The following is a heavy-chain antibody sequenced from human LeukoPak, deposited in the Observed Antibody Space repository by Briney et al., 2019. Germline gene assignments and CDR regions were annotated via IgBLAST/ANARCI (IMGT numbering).Heavy chain of an antibody. J-gene: IGHJ4*02. CDR3: ARGIVATPTDY. Sequence: GGSLRLSCAASGFTFSSYSMNWVRQAPGKGLEWVSSISSSSSYIYYADSVKGRFTISRDNAKNSLYLQMNSLRAEDTAVHYCARGIVATPTDYWGQGTLVTVSS. V-gene: IGHV3-21*01. D-gene: IGHD5-12*01. CDR1: GFTFSSYS. CDR2: ISSSSSYI.